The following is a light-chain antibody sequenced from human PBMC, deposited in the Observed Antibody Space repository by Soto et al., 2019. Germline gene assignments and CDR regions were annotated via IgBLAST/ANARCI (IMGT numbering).Light chain of an antibody. Sequence: QSALTQPASVSGAPGPAISISCTGTSSDVGGYDYVSWYQQHPGKAPKLMIYEVSNRPSGVSSRFSGSKSGNTASLTISGLEAEDEADYYCSSYTSSSTRVFGTGTKVTV. CDR3: SSYTSSSTRV. V-gene: IGLV2-14*01. CDR2: EVS. CDR1: SSDVGGYDY. J-gene: IGLJ1*01.